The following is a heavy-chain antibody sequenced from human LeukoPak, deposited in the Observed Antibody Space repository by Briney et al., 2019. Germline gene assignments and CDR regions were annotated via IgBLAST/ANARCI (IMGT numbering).Heavy chain of an antibody. CDR1: GFTFSSYG. D-gene: IGHD6-13*01. CDR3: ARRLGSWYRYMDV. V-gene: IGHV3-23*01. J-gene: IGHJ6*03. Sequence: GGSLRLSCAASGFTFSSYGMSWVRQAPGKGLEWVSAISGSGGSTYYADSVKGRFTISRDNSKNTLYLQMNSLRAEDTAVYYCARRLGSWYRYMDVWGKGTTVTISS. CDR2: ISGSGGST.